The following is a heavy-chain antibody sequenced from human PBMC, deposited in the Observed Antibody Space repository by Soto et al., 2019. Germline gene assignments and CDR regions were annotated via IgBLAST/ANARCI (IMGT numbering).Heavy chain of an antibody. CDR3: ARLKSFKSSTNIAAAGRTKGTLIDY. CDR1: GYTFTSYG. J-gene: IGHJ4*02. D-gene: IGHD6-13*01. Sequence: ASVKVSCKASGYTFTSYGISWVRQAPGQGLEWMGWISAYNGNTNYAQKLQGRVTMTTDTSTSTAYMELRSLRSDDTAMYYCARLKSFKSSTNIAAAGRTKGTLIDYWGQGTLVTVSS. CDR2: ISAYNGNT. V-gene: IGHV1-18*01.